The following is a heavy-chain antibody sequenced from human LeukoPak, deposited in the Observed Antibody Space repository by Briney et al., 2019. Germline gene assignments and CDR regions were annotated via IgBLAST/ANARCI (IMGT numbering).Heavy chain of an antibody. J-gene: IGHJ3*02. D-gene: IGHD1-26*01. CDR1: GFTLSSYS. V-gene: IGHV3-21*01. CDR2: ISSSSSYI. CDR3: ARSINSGSLLVDAFDI. Sequence: AGGSLRLSCAASGFTLSSYSMNWVRQAPGKGLEWVSSISSSSSYIYYEDSLKGRFTISRDNARKSLYLQMNSLRAEDTAVYYCARSINSGSLLVDAFDIWGQGTTVTVSS.